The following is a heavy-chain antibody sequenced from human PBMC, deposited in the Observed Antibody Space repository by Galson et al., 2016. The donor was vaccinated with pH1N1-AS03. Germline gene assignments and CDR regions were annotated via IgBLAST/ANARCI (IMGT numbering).Heavy chain of an antibody. Sequence: SLRLSCAASGFIFDDYAMHWVRQAPGKGLEWVALINWDGSSLFHADSVKGRFTISRDNSKNSLYLQMKSLRVEDTALYYCAKDYSTGGNSPTSDFWGLGTLVTVSS. V-gene: IGHV3-43D*03. CDR2: INWDGSSL. CDR3: AKDYSTGGNSPTSDF. CDR1: GFIFDDYA. J-gene: IGHJ4*02. D-gene: IGHD2-21*01.